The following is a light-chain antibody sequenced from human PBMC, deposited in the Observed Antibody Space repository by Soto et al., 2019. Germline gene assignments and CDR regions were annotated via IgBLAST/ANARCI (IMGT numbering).Light chain of an antibody. CDR3: QQYATSPRT. CDR1: QTVPSDY. V-gene: IGKV3-20*01. CDR2: GAF. Sequence: VLTQSPDTLSLSPGERGTLSCRASQTVPSDYLAWYQQKPGQAPRLLIHGAFRRATGIPDRFSGSGSGADFTLTISRLEPEDSAMYYCQQYATSPRTFGPGTKVEIK. J-gene: IGKJ1*01.